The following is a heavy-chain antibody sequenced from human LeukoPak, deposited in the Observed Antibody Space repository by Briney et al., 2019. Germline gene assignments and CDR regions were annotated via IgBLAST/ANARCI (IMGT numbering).Heavy chain of an antibody. CDR2: ISWKSGSI. J-gene: IGHJ4*02. Sequence: SLRLSCAASGFTFDDYAMHWVGQAPGTDLERVSGISWKSGSIGYADSVKGRFTISRDNDKNSLYLQMNSLRAEDTALYYCAKAPTYYYDSSGYIDYWGQGTLVTVSS. V-gene: IGHV3-9*01. CDR3: AKAPTYYYDSSGYIDY. CDR1: GFTFDDYA. D-gene: IGHD3-22*01.